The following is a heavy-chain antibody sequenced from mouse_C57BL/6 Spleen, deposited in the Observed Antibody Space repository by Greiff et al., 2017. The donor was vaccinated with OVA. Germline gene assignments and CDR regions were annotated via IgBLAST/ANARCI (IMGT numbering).Heavy chain of an antibody. D-gene: IGHD1-1*01. Sequence: VQLQQSGAELVRPGTSVKVSCKASGYAFTNYLIEWVKQRPGQGLEWIGVINPGSGGTNYNEKFKGKATLTADKSSSTAYMQLSSLTSEDSAVYFCGRWAYGCPDFDYWGQGTTLTVSS. CDR3: GRWAYGCPDFDY. V-gene: IGHV1-54*01. CDR2: INPGSGGT. CDR1: GYAFTNYL. J-gene: IGHJ2*01.